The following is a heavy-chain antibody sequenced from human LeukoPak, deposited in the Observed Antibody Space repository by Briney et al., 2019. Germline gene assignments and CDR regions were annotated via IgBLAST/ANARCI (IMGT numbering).Heavy chain of an antibody. D-gene: IGHD6-19*01. Sequence: GGSLRLSCAASGFSFSSYSMNWVRQAPGKGLEWVSSISSNSSYIYYADSVKGRFTISRDNAKNSLYLQMNSLRAEDTAVYYCARDHGRDAVDVRVDYWGQGTLVTVSS. CDR3: ARDHGRDAVDVRVDY. J-gene: IGHJ4*02. CDR2: ISSNSSYI. V-gene: IGHV3-21*01. CDR1: GFSFSSYS.